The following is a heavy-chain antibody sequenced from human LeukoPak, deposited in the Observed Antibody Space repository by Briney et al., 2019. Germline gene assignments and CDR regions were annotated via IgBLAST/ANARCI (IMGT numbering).Heavy chain of an antibody. CDR3: ARRRYFDWLLPLDY. CDR2: INHSGST. CDR1: GGSFSGYY. V-gene: IGHV4-34*01. D-gene: IGHD3-9*01. J-gene: IGHJ4*02. Sequence: SETLSLTCAVYGGSFSGYYWSWIRQPPGKGLEWIGEINHSGSTNYNPSLKSRVTISVDTSKNQFSLKLSSVTAADTAVYYCARRRYFDWLLPLDYWGQGTLVTVSS.